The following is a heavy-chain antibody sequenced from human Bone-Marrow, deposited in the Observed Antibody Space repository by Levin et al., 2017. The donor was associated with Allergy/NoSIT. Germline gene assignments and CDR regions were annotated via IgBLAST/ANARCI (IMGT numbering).Heavy chain of an antibody. CDR2: ISSSGSTI. J-gene: IGHJ6*02. CDR3: ARDIVVVHYYYYGMDV. Sequence: GGSLRLSCAASGFTFSSYEMNWVRQAPGKGLEWVSYISSSGSTIYYADSVKGRFTISRDNAKNSLYLQMNSLRAEDTAVYYCARDIVVVHYYYYGMDVWGQGTTVTVSS. CDR1: GFTFSSYE. D-gene: IGHD2-15*01. V-gene: IGHV3-48*03.